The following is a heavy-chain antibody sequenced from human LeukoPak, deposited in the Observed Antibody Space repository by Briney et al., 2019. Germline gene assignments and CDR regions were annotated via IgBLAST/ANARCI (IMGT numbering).Heavy chain of an antibody. CDR3: AGDFSSYYYDSSGSE. V-gene: IGHV4-4*07. CDR1: GGSISSYY. CDR2: IYTSGST. J-gene: IGHJ4*02. Sequence: PSETLSLTCTVSGGSISSYYWSWIRQPAGKGLEWIGRIYTSGSTNYNPSLKSRVTMSVDTSKNQFSLKLSSVTAADTAVYYCAGDFSSYYYDSSGSEWGQGTLVTVSS. D-gene: IGHD3-22*01.